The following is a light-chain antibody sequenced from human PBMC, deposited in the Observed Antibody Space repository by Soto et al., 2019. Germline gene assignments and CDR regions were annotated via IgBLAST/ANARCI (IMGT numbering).Light chain of an antibody. CDR3: QQFNNWPASFT. CDR1: QSVSSN. CDR2: DAS. Sequence: IVMTQSPATLSVSPGETATLSCRASQSVSSNLAWYQQKPGQAPRLLIYDASTRATGIPARFSGSGSGTEFTLTISSLQSEDLAVYYCQQFNNWPASFTFGPGTKV. V-gene: IGKV3-15*01. J-gene: IGKJ3*01.